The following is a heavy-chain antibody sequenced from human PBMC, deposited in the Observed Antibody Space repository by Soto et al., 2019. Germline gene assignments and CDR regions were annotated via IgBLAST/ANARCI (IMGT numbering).Heavy chain of an antibody. CDR3: ARGRYDILTGYRPRMYYFDY. D-gene: IGHD3-9*01. Sequence: LSLTCAVYGGSFSGYYWSWIRQPPGKGLEWIGEINHSGSTNYNPSLKSRVTISVDTSKNQFSLKLSSVTAADTAVYYCARGRYDILTGYRPRMYYFDYWGQGTLVTVSS. CDR2: INHSGST. V-gene: IGHV4-34*01. J-gene: IGHJ4*02. CDR1: GGSFSGYY.